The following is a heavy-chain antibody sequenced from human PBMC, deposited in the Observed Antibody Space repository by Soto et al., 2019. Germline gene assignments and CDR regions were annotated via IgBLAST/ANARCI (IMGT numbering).Heavy chain of an antibody. D-gene: IGHD5-12*01. Sequence: EVQLVESGGGLVQPGRSLRLSCAASGFTFDDYAMHWVRQAPGKGLDWVSGISWNSGRIGYADSVMGRFTISRDNAKNSLYLQMNSLRAEDTALYYCAKDMGPDGYTSFDYWGQGTLVTVSS. CDR2: ISWNSGRI. V-gene: IGHV3-9*01. CDR1: GFTFDDYA. CDR3: AKDMGPDGYTSFDY. J-gene: IGHJ4*02.